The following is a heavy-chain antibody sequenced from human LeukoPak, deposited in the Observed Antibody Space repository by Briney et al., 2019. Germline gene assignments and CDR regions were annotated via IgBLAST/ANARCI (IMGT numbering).Heavy chain of an antibody. CDR1: GYTFTGYY. Sequence: ASVKVSCKASGYTFTGYYMHWVRQAPGQGLDWMGWINPNSGGTNYAQKFQGRVTMTRDTSISTAYMELSRLRSDDTAVYYCARSFLGYCSSTSCYDKPDYWGQGTLVTVSS. CDR2: INPNSGGT. J-gene: IGHJ4*02. CDR3: ARSFLGYCSSTSCYDKPDY. V-gene: IGHV1-2*02. D-gene: IGHD2-2*01.